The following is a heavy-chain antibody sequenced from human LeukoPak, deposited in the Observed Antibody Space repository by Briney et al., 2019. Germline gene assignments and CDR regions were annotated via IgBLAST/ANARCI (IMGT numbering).Heavy chain of an antibody. V-gene: IGHV4-59*01. Sequence: TSETLSLTCGVYSTSFNYYYWSWIRQPPGKGLEWIGYIYYTGNSNYNPSLKSRVTISLNTSKNQFSLKLSSVTSADTAVYYCAKDKDWGQGTLVTVSS. CDR3: AKDKD. CDR1: STSFNYYY. J-gene: IGHJ4*02. CDR2: IYYTGNS.